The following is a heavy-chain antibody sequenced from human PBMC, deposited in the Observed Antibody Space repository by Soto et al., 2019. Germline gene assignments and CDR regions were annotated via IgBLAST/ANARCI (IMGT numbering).Heavy chain of an antibody. CDR3: ANAGPHPFSRNYDEGGMDV. J-gene: IGHJ6*02. CDR1: GYTFTGYY. Sequence: GASVKVSCKASGYTFTGYYMHWVRQAPGQGLEWMGWINPNSGGTNYAQKFQGWVTMTRDTSISTAYMELSRLRSDDTAVYYCANAGPHPFSRNYDEGGMDVWGQGDXVTVSS. CDR2: INPNSGGT. V-gene: IGHV1-2*04. D-gene: IGHD1-7*01.